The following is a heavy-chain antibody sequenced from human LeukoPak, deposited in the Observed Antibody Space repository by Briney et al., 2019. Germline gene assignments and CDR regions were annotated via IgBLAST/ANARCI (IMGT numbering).Heavy chain of an antibody. CDR1: GFTFSSYA. Sequence: PGGSLRLSCAASGFTFSSYAMSWVRQAPGKGLEWVSAISGSGGSTYYADSVKGRFTISRDNSKNTLYLQMNSLRAEDTAVYYCARDTTGYSSSPAGEYWGQGTLVTVSS. CDR2: ISGSGGST. V-gene: IGHV3-23*01. CDR3: ARDTTGYSSSPAGEY. D-gene: IGHD6-13*01. J-gene: IGHJ4*02.